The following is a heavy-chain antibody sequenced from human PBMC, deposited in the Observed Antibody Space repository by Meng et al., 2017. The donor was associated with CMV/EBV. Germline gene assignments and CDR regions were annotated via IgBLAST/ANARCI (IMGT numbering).Heavy chain of an antibody. CDR1: GGTFSSYA. Sequence: SVKVSCKASGGTFSSYAISWVRQAPGQGLEWMGGIIPIFGTANYAQKFQGRVTITTDESTSTAYMELSSLRSEDTAVYYCASIDCSSTSCSMGYYYYGMDVWGQGTTVTVSS. D-gene: IGHD2-2*01. J-gene: IGHJ6*02. CDR3: ASIDCSSTSCSMGYYYYGMDV. CDR2: IIPIFGTA. V-gene: IGHV1-69*05.